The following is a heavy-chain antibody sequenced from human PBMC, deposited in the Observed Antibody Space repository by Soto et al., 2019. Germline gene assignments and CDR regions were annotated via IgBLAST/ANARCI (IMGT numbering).Heavy chain of an antibody. J-gene: IGHJ6*02. V-gene: IGHV1-3*01. CDR1: GYTFTSYA. CDR2: INAGNGNT. D-gene: IGHD2-15*01. CDR3: ARDRIGSSRHGMDV. Sequence: QVQLVQSGAEVKKPGASVKVSCKASGYTFTSYAMHWVRQAPGQRLEWMGWINAGNGNTKYSQKFQGRVTITRDTSASTAYMDLSSLRSEDTAVYYCARDRIGSSRHGMDVWGQGTTVTVSS.